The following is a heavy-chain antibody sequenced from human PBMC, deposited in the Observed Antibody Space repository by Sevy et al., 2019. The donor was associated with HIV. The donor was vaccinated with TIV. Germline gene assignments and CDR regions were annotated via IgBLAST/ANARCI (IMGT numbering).Heavy chain of an antibody. D-gene: IGHD2-21*02. CDR3: AKGSLVTPSRYYYGMDV. V-gene: IGHV3-30*02. J-gene: IGHJ6*02. Sequence: GGSLRLSCAASGFTFSSYGMHWVRQAPGKGLEWVAFIRYDGSNKYYADSVKGRFTISRDNSKNTLYLQMNSLRAEDTAVYYCAKGSLVTPSRYYYGMDVWGQGTTVTVSS. CDR2: IRYDGSNK. CDR1: GFTFSSYG.